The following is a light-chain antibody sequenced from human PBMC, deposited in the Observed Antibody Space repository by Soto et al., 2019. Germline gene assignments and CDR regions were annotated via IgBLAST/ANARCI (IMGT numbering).Light chain of an antibody. J-gene: IGKJ1*01. Sequence: DIQMTQSPSTLSASGGDMITMXXRASQTISSWLAWYQQKPGKAPKXVIYKASTLKSGVPSRFSGSGSGTEFTLTISSLQPDDFATYYCQHYNSYSEAFGQGTKVDIK. V-gene: IGKV1-5*03. CDR1: QTISSW. CDR2: KAS. CDR3: QHYNSYSEA.